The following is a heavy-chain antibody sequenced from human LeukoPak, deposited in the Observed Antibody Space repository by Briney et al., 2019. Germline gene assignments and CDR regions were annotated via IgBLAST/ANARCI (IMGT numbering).Heavy chain of an antibody. CDR2: ISGNAGST. CDR3: AKGGIWFGELSLIDY. Sequence: GGSLRLSCTASGFTLSTYAMSWVRQAPGKGLEWVSLISGNAGSTYYADSVKGRFTISRDNSKNTLYLQMNSLRAEDTAVYYCAKGGIWFGELSLIDYWGQGTLVTVSS. D-gene: IGHD3-10*01. J-gene: IGHJ4*02. CDR1: GFTLSTYA. V-gene: IGHV3-23*01.